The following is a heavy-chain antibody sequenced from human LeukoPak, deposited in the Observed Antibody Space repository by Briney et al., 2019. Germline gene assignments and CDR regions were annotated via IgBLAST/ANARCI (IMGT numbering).Heavy chain of an antibody. CDR2: INPSGGST. CDR1: GYTFTSYY. D-gene: IGHD3-16*01. V-gene: IGHV1-46*01. CDR3: ARDGRPIMTAFDI. Sequence: ASVKVSCKASGYTFTSYYMHWVRQAPGQGLEWMGIINPSGGSTGYAQKFQGRVTMTRDTSTSTVYMELSSLRSEDTAVYYCARDGRPIMTAFDIWGQGTMVTVSS. J-gene: IGHJ3*02.